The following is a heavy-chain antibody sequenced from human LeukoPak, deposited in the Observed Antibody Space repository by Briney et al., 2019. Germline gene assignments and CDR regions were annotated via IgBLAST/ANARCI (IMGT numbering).Heavy chain of an antibody. CDR1: GFTVSSNY. D-gene: IGHD5-18*01. Sequence: GGSLRLSCAASGFTVSSNYMSWVRQAPGKGLEWVSVIYSGGSTYYADSVKGRFTISRHNSKNTLYLQMNSLRAEDTAVYYCARDYRYRADTAMVNYYYYGMDVWGQGTTVTVSS. CDR3: ARDYRYRADTAMVNYYYYGMDV. CDR2: IYSGGST. J-gene: IGHJ6*02. V-gene: IGHV3-53*04.